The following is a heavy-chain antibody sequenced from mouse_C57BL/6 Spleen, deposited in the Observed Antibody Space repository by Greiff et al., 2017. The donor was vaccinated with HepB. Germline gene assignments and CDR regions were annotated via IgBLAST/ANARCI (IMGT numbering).Heavy chain of an antibody. D-gene: IGHD2-4*01. CDR3: ARVVGDYDEDY. J-gene: IGHJ2*01. CDR2: ISYDGSN. Sequence: DVQLQESGPGLVKPSQSLSLTCSVTGYSITSGYYWNWIRQFPGNKLEWMGYISYDGSNNYNPSLKNRISITRDTSKNQFFLKLNSVTTEDTATYYCARVVGDYDEDYWGQGTTLTVSS. V-gene: IGHV3-6*01. CDR1: GYSITSGYY.